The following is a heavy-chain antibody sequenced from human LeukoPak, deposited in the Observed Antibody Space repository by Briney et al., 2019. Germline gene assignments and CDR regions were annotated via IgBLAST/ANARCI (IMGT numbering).Heavy chain of an antibody. CDR2: IYPGDSDT. Sequence: GESLKISCKGSGYSFTSYWIGWVRQMPGKGLEWMGIIYPGDSDTRYSPSFQGQVTISADKPISTAYLQWSSLKASDTAMYYCARYDYYDSSGYFNWFDPWGQGTLVTVSS. CDR1: GYSFTSYW. D-gene: IGHD3-22*01. CDR3: ARYDYYDSSGYFNWFDP. V-gene: IGHV5-51*01. J-gene: IGHJ5*02.